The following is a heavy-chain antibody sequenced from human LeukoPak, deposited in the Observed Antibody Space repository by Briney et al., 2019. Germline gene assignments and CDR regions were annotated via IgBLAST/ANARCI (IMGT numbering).Heavy chain of an antibody. CDR2: IYYTGST. V-gene: IGHV4-30-4*07. D-gene: IGHD3-22*01. J-gene: IGHJ5*02. CDR3: ARGGDSSGYEGRFDP. Sequence: SETLSLTCAVSGGSISRSGYSWSWIRQPPGKGLEGIGYIYYTGSTYYNPSLKSRVTISVATSTNQFSLKLRSVTAADTAVYYCARGGDSSGYEGRFDPWGQGTLVTVSS. CDR1: GGSISRSGYS.